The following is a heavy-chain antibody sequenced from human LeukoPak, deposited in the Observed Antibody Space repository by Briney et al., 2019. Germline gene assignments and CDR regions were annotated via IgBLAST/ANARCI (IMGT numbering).Heavy chain of an antibody. CDR3: ASTPGDYYFDY. CDR2: IYTSGST. CDR1: GGSISSCSYY. D-gene: IGHD2-21*02. Sequence: PSETLSLTCTVSGGSISSCSYYWSWIRQPAGQGLEWIGRIYTSGSTNYNLSLKSRVTISVDTSKNQFSLKLSSVTAADTAVYYCASTPGDYYFDYWGQGTLVTVSS. J-gene: IGHJ4*02. V-gene: IGHV4-61*02.